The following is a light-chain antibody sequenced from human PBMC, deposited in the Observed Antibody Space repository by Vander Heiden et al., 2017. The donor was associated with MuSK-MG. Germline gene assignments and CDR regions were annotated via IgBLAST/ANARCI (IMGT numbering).Light chain of an antibody. V-gene: IGKV1-8*01. J-gene: IGKJ1*01. CDR3: QQDYSYPWT. CDR1: QGISSY. Sequence: AIRMTQSPSSFSASTGDRVTITRRASQGISSYLAWYQQKPGKAPKLLIYAASTLQSGVPSRFRGSGSGTDFTLTISCLQSEDFATYYCQQDYSYPWTFGQGTKVEIK. CDR2: AAS.